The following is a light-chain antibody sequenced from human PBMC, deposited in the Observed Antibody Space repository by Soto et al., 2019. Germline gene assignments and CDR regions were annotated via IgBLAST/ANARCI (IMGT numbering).Light chain of an antibody. J-gene: IGKJ1*01. Sequence: EIVMSQSPATLSVSPGERAILSCRASQSVSSKLAWYQHKPGQAPRLLIYDASIRAPGIPDRFIGSGSGTEFTLTITSLQSEDFAVYYCQRYSDWPPWTLGQGTKVDIK. CDR3: QRYSDWPPWT. V-gene: IGKV3-15*01. CDR2: DAS. CDR1: QSVSSK.